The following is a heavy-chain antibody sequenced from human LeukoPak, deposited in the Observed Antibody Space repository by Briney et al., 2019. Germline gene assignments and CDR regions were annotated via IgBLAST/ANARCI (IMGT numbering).Heavy chain of an antibody. CDR2: ISAYNGNT. Sequence: ASVNVSYKASGYTFTSYGISWVGQAPGQGVEGMGWISAYNGNTNYAQKLQGGVTMTTDTSTSTAYMELRSLRSDDTAVCYCAKDSSGYYYYGMDVWGQGTTVTVSS. J-gene: IGHJ6*02. D-gene: IGHD3-22*01. V-gene: IGHV1-18*01. CDR3: AKDSSGYYYYGMDV. CDR1: GYTFTSYG.